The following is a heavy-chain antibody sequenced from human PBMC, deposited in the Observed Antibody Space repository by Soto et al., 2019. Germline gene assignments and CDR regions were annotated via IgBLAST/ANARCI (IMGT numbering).Heavy chain of an antibody. D-gene: IGHD2-2*01. J-gene: IGHJ6*02. CDR1: GYTFTSYG. CDR3: ARDGCSSTSCEYYYYGMDV. Sequence: GASVKVSCKASGYTFTSYGISWVRQAPGQGLEWMGWISAYNGNTNYAQKLQGRVTMTTDTSTSTAYMELRSLRSDDTAVYYCARDGCSSTSCEYYYYGMDVWGQGTTVTVSS. V-gene: IGHV1-18*01. CDR2: ISAYNGNT.